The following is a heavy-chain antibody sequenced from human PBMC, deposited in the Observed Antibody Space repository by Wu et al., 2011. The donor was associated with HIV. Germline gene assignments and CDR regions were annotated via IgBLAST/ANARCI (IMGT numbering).Heavy chain of an antibody. Sequence: SGAEVKKPGSSVKVSCKASVDTFSNYAINWVRQAPGQGLEWMEGSSLFCTSNYGQKFQGRVTITADTSTSTAYMELNSLRSEDTAVYYCARDRLWFGELRLDSWGQGTLVTVSS. V-gene: IGHV1-69*04. CDR2: SSLFCTS. D-gene: IGHD3-10*01. J-gene: IGHJ4*02. CDR1: VDTFSNYA. CDR3: ARDRLWFGELRLDS.